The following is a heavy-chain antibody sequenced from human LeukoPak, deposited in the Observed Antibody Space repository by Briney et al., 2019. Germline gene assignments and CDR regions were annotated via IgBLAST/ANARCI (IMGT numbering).Heavy chain of an antibody. Sequence: GGSLRLSCAASGFTFSSYSMNWVRQAPGKGLEWVSSISSSSSYIYYAGSVKGRFTTSRDNAKNSLYLQMNSLRTEDTAVYYCARLATNGGYGYWGQGTLVTVSS. CDR2: ISSSSSYI. CDR1: GFTFSSYS. V-gene: IGHV3-21*01. J-gene: IGHJ4*02. CDR3: ARLATNGGYGY. D-gene: IGHD5-12*01.